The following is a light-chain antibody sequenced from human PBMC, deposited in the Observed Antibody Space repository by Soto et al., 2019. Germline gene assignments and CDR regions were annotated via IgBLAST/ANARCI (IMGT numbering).Light chain of an antibody. CDR2: GAS. CDR3: QQYNDWPLT. Sequence: EKVMTQSPAALSVSPGERATLSCRASQSVNSNLAWYQQKPGQAPRLLLYGASTRATGIPARFSGSASGKEVTLTISSLQSEDSAVYYCQQYNDWPLTFGGGTKVEIK. V-gene: IGKV3-15*01. J-gene: IGKJ4*01. CDR1: QSVNSN.